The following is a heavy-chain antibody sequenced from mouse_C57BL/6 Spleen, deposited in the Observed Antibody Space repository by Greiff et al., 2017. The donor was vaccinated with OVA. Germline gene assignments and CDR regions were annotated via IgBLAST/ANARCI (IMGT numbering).Heavy chain of an antibody. CDR2: IDPSDSYT. CDR1: GYTFTSYW. J-gene: IGHJ1*03. Sequence: QVQLQQPGAELVRPGTSVKLSCKASGYTFTSYWMHWVKQRPGQGLEWIGVIDPSDSYTNYNQKFKGKATLTVDTSSSTAYMQLSSRTSEDSAVYYCEREGSRGGYYDVWGKGTTVTVSS. D-gene: IGHD1-1*01. V-gene: IGHV1-59*01. CDR3: EREGSRGGYYDV.